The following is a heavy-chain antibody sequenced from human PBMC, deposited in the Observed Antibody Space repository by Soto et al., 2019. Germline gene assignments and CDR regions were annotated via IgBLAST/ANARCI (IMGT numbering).Heavy chain of an antibody. CDR2: INPNSGGT. CDR3: AREVGQYYDFSYGMDV. J-gene: IGHJ6*02. Sequence: ASVKVSCKASGYTFTGYYMHWVRQAPGQGLEWMGWINPNSGGTNYAQKFQGWVTMTRDTSISTAYMELSRLRSDDTAVYYCAREVGQYYDFSYGMDVWGQGTTVTVSS. V-gene: IGHV1-2*04. D-gene: IGHD3-3*01. CDR1: GYTFTGYY.